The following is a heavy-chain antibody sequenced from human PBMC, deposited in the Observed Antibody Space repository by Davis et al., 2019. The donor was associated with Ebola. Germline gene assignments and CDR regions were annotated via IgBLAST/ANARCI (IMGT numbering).Heavy chain of an antibody. Sequence: GESLKISCAASGFTFSSSWMHWVRQAPGKGLEWVSYISSSSSYTNYADSVKGRFTISRDNAKNSLYLQMNSLRAEDTAVYYCARDSDDYCFDYWGQGTLVTVSS. CDR2: ISSSSSYT. CDR3: ARDSDDYCFDY. CDR1: GFTFSSSW. J-gene: IGHJ4*02. V-gene: IGHV3-21*05. D-gene: IGHD2-21*02.